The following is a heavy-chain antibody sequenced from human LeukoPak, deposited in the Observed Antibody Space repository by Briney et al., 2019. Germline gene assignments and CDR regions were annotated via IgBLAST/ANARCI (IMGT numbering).Heavy chain of an antibody. V-gene: IGHV4-34*01. CDR3: AREGYYDILTGYYRTYYFDY. CDR1: GGSFSGYY. CDR2: INHIGST. D-gene: IGHD3-9*01. J-gene: IGHJ4*02. Sequence: SETLSLTCAVYGGSFSGYYWSWIRQPPGKGLEWIGEINHIGSTNYNPSLKSRVTISVDTSKNQFSLKLSSVTAADTAVYYCAREGYYDILTGYYRTYYFDYWGQGTLVTVSS.